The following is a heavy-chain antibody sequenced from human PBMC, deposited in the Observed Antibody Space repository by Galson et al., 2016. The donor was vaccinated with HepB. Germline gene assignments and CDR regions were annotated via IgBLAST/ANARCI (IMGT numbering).Heavy chain of an antibody. CDR2: VYYSGST. V-gene: IGHV4-39*01. CDR1: GGSTSSTSYF. Sequence: SETLSLTCTVSGGSTSSTSYFWGWIRQPPGKGLEWIGSVYYSGSTYYNPSLTSRLTISVDTSKNQFSLKLSSVTAADTAVYYCASSAGELPRVDYWGQGTLVTVSS. D-gene: IGHD1-26*01. J-gene: IGHJ4*02. CDR3: ASSAGELPRVDY.